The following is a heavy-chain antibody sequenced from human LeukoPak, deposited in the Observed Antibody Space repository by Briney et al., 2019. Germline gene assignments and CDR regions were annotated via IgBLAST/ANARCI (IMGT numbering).Heavy chain of an antibody. CDR3: ARGVSYYDSSVGT. V-gene: IGHV4-34*01. J-gene: IGHJ5*02. Sequence: SETLSLTCAVYGGSFSVYYWSWIRQPPGKGLEWIGEINHSGSTNYNPSLKSRVTISVDTSKNQFSLKLSSVTAADTAVYYCARGVSYYDSSVGTWGQGTLVTVSS. D-gene: IGHD3-22*01. CDR1: GGSFSVYY. CDR2: INHSGST.